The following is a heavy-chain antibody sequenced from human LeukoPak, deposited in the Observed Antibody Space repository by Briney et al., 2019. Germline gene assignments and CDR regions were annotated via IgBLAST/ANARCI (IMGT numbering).Heavy chain of an antibody. CDR3: GKDHPDGMDV. CDR2: ISGSGGST. J-gene: IGHJ6*04. Sequence: GGSLSLSCTASGFTFSSYAMSWVRQPPGQGLEWVSAISGSGGSTYYADPVKGRFTISRDNSKNTLYLQMNSLRAEDTAVYYCGKDHPDGMDVWGKGTTVTVSS. CDR1: GFTFSSYA. V-gene: IGHV3-23*01.